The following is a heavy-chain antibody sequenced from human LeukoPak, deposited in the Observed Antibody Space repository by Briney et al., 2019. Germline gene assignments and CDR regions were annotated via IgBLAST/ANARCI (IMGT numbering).Heavy chain of an antibody. D-gene: IGHD3-3*01. CDR3: AKFYTGRFLEGFDY. J-gene: IGHJ4*02. CDR2: ISYDGSNK. Sequence: PGGSLRLSCAASGFTFSSYAMSWVRQAPGKGLEWVALISYDGSNKYYADSVKGRFTISRDNSKNTLFLQMNSLRTEDTAVYYCAKFYTGRFLEGFDYWGQGTLVTVSS. V-gene: IGHV3-30*18. CDR1: GFTFSSYA.